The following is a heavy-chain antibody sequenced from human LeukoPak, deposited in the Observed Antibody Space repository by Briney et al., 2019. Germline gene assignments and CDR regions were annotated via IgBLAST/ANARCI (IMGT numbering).Heavy chain of an antibody. V-gene: IGHV5-10-1*01. J-gene: IGHJ6*02. D-gene: IGHD1-26*01. Sequence: GESLKISCKGSGYSFTSYWISWVRKMPGKGLEWMGRIDPSDSYTNYSPSFQGHVTISADKSISTAYLQWSSLKASDTAMYYCARVGAYDYGMDVWGQGTTVTVSS. CDR2: IDPSDSYT. CDR3: ARVGAYDYGMDV. CDR1: GYSFTSYW.